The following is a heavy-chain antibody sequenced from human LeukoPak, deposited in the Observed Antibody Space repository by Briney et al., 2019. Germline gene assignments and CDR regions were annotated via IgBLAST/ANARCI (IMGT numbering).Heavy chain of an antibody. D-gene: IGHD6-19*01. CDR1: GGTFSSYA. CDR3: ARDRIAVAGTFSL. V-gene: IGHV1-69*13. CDR2: IIPIFGTA. Sequence: ASVKVSCKASGGTFSSYAISWVRQAPGQGLEWMGGIIPIFGTANYAQKFQGRVTITADESTSTAYMELSSLRSEDTAAYYCARDRIAVAGTFSLWGQGTLVTVSS. J-gene: IGHJ4*02.